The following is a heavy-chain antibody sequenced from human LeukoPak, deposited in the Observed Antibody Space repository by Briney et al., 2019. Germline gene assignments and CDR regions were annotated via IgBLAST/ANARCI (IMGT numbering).Heavy chain of an antibody. D-gene: IGHD3/OR15-3a*01. J-gene: IGHJ5*01. V-gene: IGHV3-33*06. CDR3: AKGLAGGVFGPADS. Sequence: GRSLRLSCAAAGFTLSDYCMHWVRQAPGKGLEWVATIWYDGSNKYYADSVKGRFIISRNNSKNTLDLQMNSLRGEDTAVYFCAKGLAGGVFGPADSWGQGSLVTVSS. CDR2: IWYDGSNK. CDR1: GFTLSDYC.